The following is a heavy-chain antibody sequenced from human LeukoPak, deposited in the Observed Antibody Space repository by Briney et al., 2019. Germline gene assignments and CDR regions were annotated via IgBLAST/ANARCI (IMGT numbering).Heavy chain of an antibody. CDR3: ARSPLAVAGYSYHMDV. D-gene: IGHD6-19*01. V-gene: IGHV1-69*05. J-gene: IGHJ6*03. CDR2: IIPIFGTA. Sequence: SSVKVSCKASGGTFSSYAISWVRQAPGQGLEWMGGIIPIFGTANYAQKFQGRVTITTDESTSTAYMELSSLRSEDTAVYYCARSPLAVAGYSYHMDVWGKGTTVTVSS. CDR1: GGTFSSYA.